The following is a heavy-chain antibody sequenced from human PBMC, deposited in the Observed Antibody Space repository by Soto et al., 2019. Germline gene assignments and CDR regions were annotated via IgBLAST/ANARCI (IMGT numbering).Heavy chain of an antibody. Sequence: SVKFSCKSSGGTFSSFINYPINWVRQAPGQGREWVGGSVPNVGTVNYAQKFRGKVTITADKSTGTAYMELSSLRSEDTALYYCERRDTSGFLRYFDNWGQGTPVTVSS. CDR1: GGTFSSFINYP. CDR2: SVPNVGTV. V-gene: IGHV1-69*06. D-gene: IGHD3-3*01. J-gene: IGHJ4*02. CDR3: ERRDTSGFLRYFDN.